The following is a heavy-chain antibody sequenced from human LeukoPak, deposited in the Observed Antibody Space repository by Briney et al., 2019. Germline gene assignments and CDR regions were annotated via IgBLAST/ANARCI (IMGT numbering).Heavy chain of an antibody. D-gene: IGHD2-2*01. Sequence: GGSLRHSCAASGFTFSSYSMNWVRQAPGKGLEWVSSISSSSSYIYYADSVKGRFTISRDNAKNSLYLQMNSLRAEDTAVYYCARDPGVVPADRHFDYWGQGTLVTVSS. J-gene: IGHJ4*02. CDR1: GFTFSSYS. V-gene: IGHV3-21*01. CDR3: ARDPGVVPADRHFDY. CDR2: ISSSSSYI.